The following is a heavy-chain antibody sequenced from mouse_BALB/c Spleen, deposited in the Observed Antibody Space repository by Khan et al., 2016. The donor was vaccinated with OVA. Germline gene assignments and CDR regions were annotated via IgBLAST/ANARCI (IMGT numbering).Heavy chain of an antibody. CDR3: ARQPYYHYNILDY. CDR2: IWSDGSK. J-gene: IGHJ4*01. Sequence: QVQPKQSGPGLVAPSQSLSITCTISGFSLTNYGVHWIRQPPGKGLEWLVVIWSDGSKTYNSDLKSRLTITKANYKSKVFLQMNSLQTDDTAIYFCARQPYYHYNILDYWGQGTSVTVFS. D-gene: IGHD2-4*01. CDR1: GFSLTNYG. V-gene: IGHV2-6-1*01.